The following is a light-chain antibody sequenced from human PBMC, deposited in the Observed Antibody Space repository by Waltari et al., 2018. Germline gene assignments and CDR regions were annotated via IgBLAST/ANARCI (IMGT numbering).Light chain of an antibody. V-gene: IGLV3-19*01. Sequence: SSELNQDPAVSVALGQTGRNTCQGASLRYDYANWSRQQPGQAPLLVSYGKNNRPSGIPDRFSGSYSGDTASLTITGAQAEDEADYYCNSRDSNGNPFVFGPATKVTVL. CDR2: GKN. CDR3: NSRDSNGNPFV. CDR1: SLRYDY. J-gene: IGLJ1*01.